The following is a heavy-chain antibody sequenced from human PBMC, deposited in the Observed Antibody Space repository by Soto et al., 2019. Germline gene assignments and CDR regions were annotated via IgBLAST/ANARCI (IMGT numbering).Heavy chain of an antibody. CDR3: AKGRESSGSYRPFDY. CDR1: GGSISSSTYY. CDR2: IYYSGYP. V-gene: IGHV4-39*07. Sequence: SETLSLTCTVSGGSISSSTYYWGWVRQPPGKGLEWITTIYYSGYPYYNPSLKSRVTISVDTSKNTLYLQMNSLRAEDTAVYYCAKGRESSGSYRPFDYWGQGALVTVSS. D-gene: IGHD3-22*01. J-gene: IGHJ4*02.